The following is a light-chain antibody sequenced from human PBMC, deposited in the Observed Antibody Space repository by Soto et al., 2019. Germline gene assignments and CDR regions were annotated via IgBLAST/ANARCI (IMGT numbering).Light chain of an antibody. CDR1: QSISSW. V-gene: IGKV1-5*03. CDR2: KAS. Sequence: DIQMTQSPSTLSASVGGIVTISFRASQSISSWLAWYQQKPGKAPNLLIHKASHLESGVPSRFSGSGSGTEFTLTISSLQPGDFATYYCQHYNTYPWTFGQGTKVDIK. CDR3: QHYNTYPWT. J-gene: IGKJ1*01.